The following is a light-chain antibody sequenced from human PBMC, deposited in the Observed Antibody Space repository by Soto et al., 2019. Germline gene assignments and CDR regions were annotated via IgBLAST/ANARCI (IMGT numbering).Light chain of an antibody. Sequence: EIGVTQAPATLSVSPWERATLSCRASQSVSSNLACYQQKPGQAPRPLIYGASTRATGIPARFSGSGSGTEFTLTISSLQSEDFAVYYCQQYNNWPPYTFGQGTKLEIK. CDR2: GAS. CDR1: QSVSSN. V-gene: IGKV3D-15*01. CDR3: QQYNNWPPYT. J-gene: IGKJ2*01.